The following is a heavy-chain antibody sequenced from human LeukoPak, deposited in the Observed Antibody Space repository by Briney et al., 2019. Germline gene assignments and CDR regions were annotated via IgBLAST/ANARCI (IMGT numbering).Heavy chain of an antibody. D-gene: IGHD5-12*01. CDR1: GFTFSSYE. Sequence: GGSLRLSCAASGFTFSSYEMNWVRQAPGKGLEWVSYISSSGSTIYYADSVKGRFTISRDNAKNSLYLQMNSLRAEDTAVYYCARGAVRGYSGGSLVDHWGQGTLVTVSS. CDR3: ARGAVRGYSGGSLVDH. V-gene: IGHV3-48*03. J-gene: IGHJ4*02. CDR2: ISSSGSTI.